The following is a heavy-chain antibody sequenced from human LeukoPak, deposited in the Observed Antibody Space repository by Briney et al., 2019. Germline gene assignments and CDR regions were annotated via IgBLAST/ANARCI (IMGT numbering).Heavy chain of an antibody. CDR2: IYTSGST. Sequence: PSETLSLTCTVSGGSISSGSYYWSWIRQPAGKGLEWIGRIYTSGSTYYNPSLKSRVTISVDTSKNQFSLKLSSVTAADTAVYYCARETIVLMAYSDYWGQGTLVTVSS. CDR1: GGSISSGSYY. D-gene: IGHD2-8*01. V-gene: IGHV4-61*02. J-gene: IGHJ4*02. CDR3: ARETIVLMAYSDY.